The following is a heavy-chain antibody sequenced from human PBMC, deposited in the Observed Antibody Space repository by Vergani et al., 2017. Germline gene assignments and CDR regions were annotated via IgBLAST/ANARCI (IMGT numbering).Heavy chain of an antibody. Sequence: QVQLVQSGAEVKKPGSSVKVSCKASGGTFSSYTISWVRQAPGQGLEWMGRIIPILGIANYAQKFQGRVTITADKSTSTAYMELSRLRSDDTAVYYCARALWFGELLLVGGYWGQGTLVTVSS. CDR2: IIPILGIA. D-gene: IGHD3-10*01. CDR1: GGTFSSYT. J-gene: IGHJ4*02. CDR3: ARALWFGELLLVGGY. V-gene: IGHV1-69*02.